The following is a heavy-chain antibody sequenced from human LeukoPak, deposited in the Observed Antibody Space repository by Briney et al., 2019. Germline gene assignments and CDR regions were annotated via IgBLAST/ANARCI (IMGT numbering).Heavy chain of an antibody. V-gene: IGHV4-34*01. J-gene: IGHJ3*02. CDR3: ARFCITVTAKDAFDI. CDR2: INHSGST. CDR1: GGSFSGYY. D-gene: IGHD2-21*02. Sequence: SETLSLTCAVYGGSFSGYYWSWIRQPPGKGLEWIGEINHSGSTNYNPSLKSRVTTSVDTSKNQFSLKLSSVTAADTAVYYCARFCITVTAKDAFDIWGQGTMVTVSS.